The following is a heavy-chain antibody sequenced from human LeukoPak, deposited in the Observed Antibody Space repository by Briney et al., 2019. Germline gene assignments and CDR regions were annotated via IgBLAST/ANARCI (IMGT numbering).Heavy chain of an antibody. V-gene: IGHV1-69*05. CDR3: AREGGGSSSYAFDI. J-gene: IGHJ3*02. Sequence: RASVKVSCKASGGTFSSYAISWVRQAPGQGLEWMGGIIPIFGTANYAQKFQGRVTITTDESTSTAYMELSSLRSEDTAVYYCAREGGGSSSYAFDIWGQGTMVTVSS. D-gene: IGHD6-6*01. CDR1: GGTFSSYA. CDR2: IIPIFGTA.